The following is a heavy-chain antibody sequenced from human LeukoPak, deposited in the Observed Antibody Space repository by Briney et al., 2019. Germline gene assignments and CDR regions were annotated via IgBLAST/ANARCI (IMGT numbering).Heavy chain of an antibody. CDR2: ISAYNGNT. CDR3: ARGSPGIAAAGNFDY. V-gene: IGHV1-18*01. J-gene: IGHJ4*02. CDR1: GYTFTSYG. D-gene: IGHD6-13*01. Sequence: ASVKVSCKASGYTFTSYGISWVRQAPGQGLEWMGWISAYNGNTNYAQKLQGRVTMTTDTSTSTAYMELRRLRSDDTAVYYCARGSPGIAAAGNFDYWGQGTLVTVSS.